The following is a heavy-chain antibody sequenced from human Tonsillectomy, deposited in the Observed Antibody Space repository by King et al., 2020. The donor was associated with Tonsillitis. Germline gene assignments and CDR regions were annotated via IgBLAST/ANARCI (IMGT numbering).Heavy chain of an antibody. CDR2: INPNSGGT. Sequence: VQLVESGAEVKKPGASVKVSCTASGYTFTGYYMHWVRQAPGQGLEWMGWINPNSGGTNYAQQFQGRVTMTRDTSTSTVYMELSRLRSDDTAVYYCARELGCSSTSCYSKWFDPWGQGTLVTVSS. CDR3: ARELGCSSTSCYSKWFDP. D-gene: IGHD2-2*01. V-gene: IGHV1-2*02. CDR1: GYTFTGYY. J-gene: IGHJ5*02.